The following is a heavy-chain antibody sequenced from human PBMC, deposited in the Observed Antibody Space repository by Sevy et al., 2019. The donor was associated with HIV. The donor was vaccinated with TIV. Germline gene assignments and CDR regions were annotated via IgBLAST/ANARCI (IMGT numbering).Heavy chain of an antibody. D-gene: IGHD6-13*01. CDR3: ASGGYSSSWYFSPRRASDTYYYYGMDV. CDR2: ISSSSSTI. Sequence: GGSLRLSCAASGFTFSSYSMNWVRQAPGKGLEWVSYISSSSSTIYYADSVKGRFTISRDNAKNSLYLQMNSLRAEDTAVYYCASGGYSSSWYFSPRRASDTYYYYGMDVWGQGTTVTVSS. V-gene: IGHV3-48*01. CDR1: GFTFSSYS. J-gene: IGHJ6*02.